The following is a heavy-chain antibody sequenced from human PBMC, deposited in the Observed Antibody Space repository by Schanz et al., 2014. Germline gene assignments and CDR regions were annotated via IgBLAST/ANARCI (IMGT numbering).Heavy chain of an antibody. CDR3: AKDRWRATVMVDAFDI. D-gene: IGHD4-4*01. J-gene: IGHJ3*02. Sequence: EVQLVESGGGLVQPGGSLTLSCAASGFTFSSYLMSWVRQAPGKGLEWVSGIGGSGGSTDYADSVKGRFTISRDNSKNAVHLKMNSLRGEGAAVYFCAKDRWRATVMVDAFDIWGQGTKVTVSS. CDR2: IGGSGGST. V-gene: IGHV3-23*04. CDR1: GFTFSSYL.